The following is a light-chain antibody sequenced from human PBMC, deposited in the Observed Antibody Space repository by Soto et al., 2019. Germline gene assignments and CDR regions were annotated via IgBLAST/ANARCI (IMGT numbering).Light chain of an antibody. Sequence: QSVLTRPPSVSGAPGQRVTISCTGSSSNIGAGYDVHWYQQLPGTAPKLLIYANNIRPSGVPGRFSGSKSGTSASLAITGLQAEDEADYYCQSYDSSLSGYVFGTGTKVTVL. CDR3: QSYDSSLSGYV. CDR2: ANN. CDR1: SSNIGAGYD. J-gene: IGLJ1*01. V-gene: IGLV1-40*01.